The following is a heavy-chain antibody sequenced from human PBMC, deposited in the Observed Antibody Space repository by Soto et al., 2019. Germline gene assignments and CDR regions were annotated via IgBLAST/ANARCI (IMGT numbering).Heavy chain of an antibody. D-gene: IGHD2-2*01. CDR3: AAEISSSDS. Sequence: QMQLVQSGPEVKKPGTSVKVSCRASGFTFTSSAVQWVRQARGQRLEWIGWTVVGSGNTNYAQKFQERVTITRDMSTSTAYMELSSLRSEDTAVYHCAAEISSSDSWGQGTLVTVSS. CDR2: TVVGSGNT. CDR1: GFTFTSSA. V-gene: IGHV1-58*01. J-gene: IGHJ5*02.